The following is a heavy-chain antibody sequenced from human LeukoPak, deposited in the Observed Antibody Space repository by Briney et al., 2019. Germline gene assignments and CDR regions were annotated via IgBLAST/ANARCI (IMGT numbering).Heavy chain of an antibody. Sequence: PSGTLSLTCAVSGGSISSSNWWSWVRQPPGKGLEWIGSIYYSGTTYYNPSLKSRVTISVDTSKNHFSLKLSSVTAADTAMYYCARPHSGTVNASTYGVIDYWGQGTLVTVSS. CDR3: ARPHSGTVNASTYGVIDY. CDR1: GGSISSSNW. J-gene: IGHJ4*02. D-gene: IGHD2-8*01. V-gene: IGHV4-4*02. CDR2: IYYSGTT.